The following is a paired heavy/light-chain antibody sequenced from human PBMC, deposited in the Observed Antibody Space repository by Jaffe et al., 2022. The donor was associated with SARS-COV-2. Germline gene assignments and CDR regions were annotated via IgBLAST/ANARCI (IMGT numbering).Heavy chain of an antibody. D-gene: IGHD3-10*01. V-gene: IGHV1-46*04. CDR1: GYSFASHY. Sequence: QVQLVQSGAEVKKPGASVKVSCKASGYSFASHYMHWVRQAPGQGLEWMGTINPSGDSTNYAQKLQGRVTMTRDTSTSTLYMELRSLRSEDTAVYYCARADGITADAFDIWGQGTMVTVSS. CDR3: ARADGITADAFDI. CDR2: INPSGDST. J-gene: IGHJ3*02.
Light chain of an antibody. CDR3: GTWDSSLNAEV. Sequence: QSVLTQSPSVSAAPGQKVTISCSGGSSNIGNNYVSWYQQLPGTAPKLLISENNKRPSGIPDRFSGSKSGASATLDITGLQTGDEAVYYCGTWDSSLNAEVFATGTKVTVL. V-gene: IGLV1-51*01. CDR2: ENN. J-gene: IGLJ1*01. CDR1: SSNIGNNY.